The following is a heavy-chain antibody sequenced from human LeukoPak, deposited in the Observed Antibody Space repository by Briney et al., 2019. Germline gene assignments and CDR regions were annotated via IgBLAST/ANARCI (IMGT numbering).Heavy chain of an antibody. CDR3: ARRRFSGETAMLDY. J-gene: IGHJ4*02. Sequence: RGESLKISCKGSGYSFTTYWIIWVRQRTRKGLECMGKIDPSDSYTNYSPSFQGHVTIAADTSISTAFLQWSSLKASDTAMYYCARRRFSGETAMLDYWGQGTLVSVSS. D-gene: IGHD5-18*01. CDR2: IDPSDSYT. V-gene: IGHV5-10-1*01. CDR1: GYSFTTYW.